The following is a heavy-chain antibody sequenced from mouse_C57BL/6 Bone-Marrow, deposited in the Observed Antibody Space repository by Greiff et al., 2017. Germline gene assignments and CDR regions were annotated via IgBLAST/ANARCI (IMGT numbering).Heavy chain of an antibody. V-gene: IGHV1-80*01. CDR1: GYAFSSYW. Sequence: QVQLKQSGAELVKPGASVKISCKASGYAFSSYWMNWVKQRPGKGLEWIGQIYPGDGDTNYNGKFNGKATLTADKSSITAYMQLSSLTSEDSAVYFCAKLRGWYYFDDWGQGTTLTVAS. CDR3: AKLRGWYYFDD. J-gene: IGHJ2*01. D-gene: IGHD2-3*01. CDR2: IYPGDGDT.